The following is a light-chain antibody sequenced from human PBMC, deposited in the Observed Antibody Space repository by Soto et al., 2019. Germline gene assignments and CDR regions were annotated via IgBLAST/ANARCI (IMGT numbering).Light chain of an antibody. J-gene: IGKJ1*01. CDR2: WAS. CDR3: LQYYSTPWT. CDR1: QNILYSADNKNY. V-gene: IGKV4-1*01. Sequence: DIVMTQSPDSLAVSLGERATINCKSSQNILYSADNKNYLAWYQQKAGRSPKLLFYWASTRESGVPDRFSGSGSGTDFTLTISSLQAEDVAVYYCLQYYSTPWTFGQGTKVDIK.